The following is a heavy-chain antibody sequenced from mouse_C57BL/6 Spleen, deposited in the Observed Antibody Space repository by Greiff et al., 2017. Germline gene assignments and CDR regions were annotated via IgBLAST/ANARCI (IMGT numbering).Heavy chain of an antibody. CDR3: ARSYGYDGYYFDY. CDR2: IYPGDGDT. CDR1: GYAFSSSW. J-gene: IGHJ2*01. Sequence: VQLQQSGPELVKPGASVKISCKASGYAFSSSWMNWVKQRPGKGLEWIGRIYPGDGDTNSNGKFKGKATLTADKSSSTAYMQLSSLTSEDSAVYFCARSYGYDGYYFDYWGQGTTLTVSS. D-gene: IGHD2-2*01. V-gene: IGHV1-82*01.